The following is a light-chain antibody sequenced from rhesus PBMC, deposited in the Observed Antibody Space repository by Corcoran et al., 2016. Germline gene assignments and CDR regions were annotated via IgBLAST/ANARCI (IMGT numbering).Light chain of an antibody. Sequence: DIQLTQSPPSLSASVGDTVTITCRASQRISHLLDWYQQTPGKAPKLLLYKASTLKSGVPSRFSGSGSWTDFTLTISSLQPEDFATYYCLQYGSSPLTFGPGTKLDIK. CDR3: LQYGSSPLT. CDR2: KAS. CDR1: QRISHL. V-gene: IGKV1-22*01. J-gene: IGKJ3*01.